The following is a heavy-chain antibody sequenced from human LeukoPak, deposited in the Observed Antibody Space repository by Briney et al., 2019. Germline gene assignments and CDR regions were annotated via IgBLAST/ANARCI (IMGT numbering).Heavy chain of an antibody. CDR1: GYTLIELS. V-gene: IGHV1-24*01. J-gene: IGHJ4*02. Sequence: ASVKVSCKVSGYTLIELSMHWVRQAPGKGLEWMGGFDPEHGETICAQKFQGRVTMTRDTSTSTVYMELSSLRSEDTAVYYCARTGTVQLERLPYYWGQGTLVTVSS. D-gene: IGHD1-1*01. CDR2: FDPEHGET. CDR3: ARTGTVQLERLPYY.